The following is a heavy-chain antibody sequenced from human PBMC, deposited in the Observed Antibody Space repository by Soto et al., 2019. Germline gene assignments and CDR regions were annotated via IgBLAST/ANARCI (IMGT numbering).Heavy chain of an antibody. V-gene: IGHV4-4*02. Sequence: SETLSLTCAVSGGSISSSNWWSWVRQPPGKGLEWIGEIYHSGSTNYNPSLKSRVTISVDKSKNQFSLKLSSVTAADTAVYYCARDGGGSYWDYYYYGMDVWGQGTTVTVSS. CDR1: GGSISSSNW. D-gene: IGHD1-26*01. CDR3: ARDGGGSYWDYYYYGMDV. CDR2: IYHSGST. J-gene: IGHJ6*02.